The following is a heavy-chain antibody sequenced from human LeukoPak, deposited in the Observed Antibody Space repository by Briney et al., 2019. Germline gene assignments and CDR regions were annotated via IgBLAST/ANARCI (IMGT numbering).Heavy chain of an antibody. D-gene: IGHD6-13*01. CDR2: IYYSGST. V-gene: IGHV4-59*01. CDR1: GGSISSYY. J-gene: IGHJ4*02. Sequence: PSETLSLTCTVSGGSISSYYWSWIRQPPGKGLEWIGYIYYSGSTNYNPSLKSRVTISVDTSKTQFSLKLSSVTAADTAVYYCARGEAAVILDYWGQGTLVTVSS. CDR3: ARGEAAVILDY.